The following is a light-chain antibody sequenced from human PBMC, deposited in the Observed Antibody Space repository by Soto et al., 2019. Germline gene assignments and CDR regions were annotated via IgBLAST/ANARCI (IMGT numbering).Light chain of an antibody. CDR2: AAS. J-gene: IGKJ1*01. V-gene: IGKV1-39*01. CDR3: QQSYSTPPWT. CDR1: QSIVTY. Sequence: DIQMTQSPSSLSASVGDRVTITCRASQSIVTYLNWYLQKPGKAPKLLIYAASTLQSGVPSRFSGSGSGTDFTLTISRLQPEDFAIYFRQQSYSTPPWTFAQGTKVEIK.